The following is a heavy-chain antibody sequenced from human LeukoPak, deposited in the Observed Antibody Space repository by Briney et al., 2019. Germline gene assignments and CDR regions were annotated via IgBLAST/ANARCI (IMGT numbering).Heavy chain of an antibody. CDR3: AKDNNGAAAGIIPGAFDN. CDR2: ISYDGSNK. J-gene: IGHJ3*02. V-gene: IGHV3-30*18. Sequence: PGRSLRLSCAVSGFSLRGYGMHWVRQAPGKGLEWVAVISYDGSNKYYADSVKGRFTISRDNSKNTLYLQMNSLRAEDTAVYYCAKDNNGAAAGIIPGAFDNWGQGTMVTVFS. D-gene: IGHD6-13*01. CDR1: GFSLRGYG.